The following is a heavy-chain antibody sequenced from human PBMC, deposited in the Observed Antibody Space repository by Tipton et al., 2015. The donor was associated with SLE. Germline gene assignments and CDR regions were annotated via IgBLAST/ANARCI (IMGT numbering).Heavy chain of an antibody. CDR1: GDSISWRC. J-gene: IGHJ4*02. CDR2: IYDSDTI. CDR3: ARLDGLRRYFDY. D-gene: IGHD2-15*01. Sequence: TLSLTCSVSGDSISWRCWGWIRQPPGKGMEWIGYIYDSDTIHYRPSLESRVTISADTSKNQVSLRLTSVTPADTAVYFCARLDGLRRYFDYWGQGTLVTVSS. V-gene: IGHV4-59*11.